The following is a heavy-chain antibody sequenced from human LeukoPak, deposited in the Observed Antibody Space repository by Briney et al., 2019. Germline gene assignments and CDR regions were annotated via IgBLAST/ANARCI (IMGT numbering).Heavy chain of an antibody. J-gene: IGHJ4*02. CDR3: AKDFWSGYYPHY. V-gene: IGHV3-23*01. CDR2: ISGSGDST. D-gene: IGHD3-3*01. Sequence: GGSLRLSCAASGFTFGNSAMSWVRQAPGKGLEWVSSISGSGDSTYYADSVKGRFTMSRDNSKNTLYLQMNSLRAEDTAVYYCAKDFWSGYYPHYWGQGTLVAVSS. CDR1: GFTFGNSA.